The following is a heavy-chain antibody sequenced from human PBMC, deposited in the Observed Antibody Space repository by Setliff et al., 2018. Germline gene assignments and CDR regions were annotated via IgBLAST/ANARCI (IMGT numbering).Heavy chain of an antibody. CDR1: DGSISTYY. V-gene: IGHV4-59*08. CDR2: IHHSGST. Sequence: TLSLTFTVSDGSISTYYWSWIRQPPGKRLEWIGFIHHSGSTHYNPSLKSRVTISVDTSKNQFSLKLSSVTAADTAVYYCARRSPAYYSDSSGYFYDTYPYMDVWGKGTTVTVSS. J-gene: IGHJ6*03. D-gene: IGHD3-22*01. CDR3: ARRSPAYYSDSSGYFYDTYPYMDV.